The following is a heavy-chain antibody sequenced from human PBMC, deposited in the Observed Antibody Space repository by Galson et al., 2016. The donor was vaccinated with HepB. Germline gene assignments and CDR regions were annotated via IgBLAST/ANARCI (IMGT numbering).Heavy chain of an antibody. V-gene: IGHV1-46*01. Sequence: SVKVSCKASGYTFTNYYVHWVRQAPGRGLEWMGLINPTAGSTTYAQNFQGRVTMTRDTSTSTVYMELTSLRSEDTAVYYCARDTTSQIFRVFIGNYSFYGMDVLGQGTTVTVSS. CDR3: ARDTTSQIFRVFIGNYSFYGMDV. J-gene: IGHJ6*02. CDR2: INPTAGST. D-gene: IGHD3-3*01. CDR1: GYTFTNYY.